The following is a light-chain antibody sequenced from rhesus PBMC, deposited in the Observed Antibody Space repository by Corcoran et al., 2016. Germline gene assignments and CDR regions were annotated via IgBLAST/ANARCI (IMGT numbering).Light chain of an antibody. CDR3: QHYYSTPYS. CDR1: QGITND. CDR2: EAS. Sequence: DIQMTQSPSSLSASVGDRVTITCRASQGITNDLAWYQPKPGETPKLLLYEASSLQSGIPSRFSGSGSGTEFTLTISSLQPEDFATYYCQHYYSTPYSFGQGTKVEIK. J-gene: IGKJ2*01. V-gene: IGKV1-25*01.